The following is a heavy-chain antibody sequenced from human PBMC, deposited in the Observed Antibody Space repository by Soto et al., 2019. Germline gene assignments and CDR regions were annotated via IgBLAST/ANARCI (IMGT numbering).Heavy chain of an antibody. Sequence: ASVKVSCKASGGTFSSYAISWVRQAPGQGLEWMGGIIPIFGTANYAQKFQGRVTITADKSTSTAYMELSSLRSEDTAVYYCARSLTLGYCSSTSCQGANYYYGMDGWGQGTTVTVSS. CDR2: IIPIFGTA. D-gene: IGHD2-2*01. CDR1: GGTFSSYA. V-gene: IGHV1-69*06. J-gene: IGHJ6*02. CDR3: ARSLTLGYCSSTSCQGANYYYGMDG.